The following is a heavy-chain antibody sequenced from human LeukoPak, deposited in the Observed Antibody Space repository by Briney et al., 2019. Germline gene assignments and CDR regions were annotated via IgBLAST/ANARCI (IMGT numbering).Heavy chain of an antibody. V-gene: IGHV3-7*01. CDR2: IKQDGSEK. CDR3: ASEGCSSTSCYPGGY. D-gene: IGHD2-2*01. J-gene: IGHJ4*02. Sequence: PGGSLRLSCAASGFTFSSYWMSWVRQAPGKGLEWVANIKQDGSEKYYVDSVKGRFTISGDNAKNSLYLQMNSLRAEDTAVYYCASEGCSSTSCYPGGYWGQGTLVTVSS. CDR1: GFTFSSYW.